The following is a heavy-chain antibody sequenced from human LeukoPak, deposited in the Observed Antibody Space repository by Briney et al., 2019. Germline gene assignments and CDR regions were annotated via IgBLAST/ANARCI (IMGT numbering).Heavy chain of an antibody. CDR1: GFTFSNAW. V-gene: IGHV3-11*04. CDR2: ISSTGSTI. CDR3: ARGSIVGATSDWFDP. D-gene: IGHD1-26*01. J-gene: IGHJ5*02. Sequence: GGSLRLSCAASGFTFSNAWMSWVRQAPGKGLEWVSYISSTGSTIYYADSVKGRFTISRDNAKNTLYLQMNSLRAEDTAVYYCARGSIVGATSDWFDPWGQGTLVTVSS.